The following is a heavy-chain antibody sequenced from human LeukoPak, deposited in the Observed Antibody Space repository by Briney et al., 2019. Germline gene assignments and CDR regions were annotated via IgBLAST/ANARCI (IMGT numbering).Heavy chain of an antibody. J-gene: IGHJ4*02. D-gene: IGHD3-22*01. CDR1: GFTFSSYA. Sequence: GGSLRLSCAASGFTFSSYAMSWVRQAPGKGLEWVSAISGRGGSTYYADSVKGRFTISRDNSKNTLYLQMNSLRAEDTAVYYCAKSKPQYYYDSSGYYYERGRYFDYWGQGTLVTVSS. V-gene: IGHV3-23*01. CDR3: AKSKPQYYYDSSGYYYERGRYFDY. CDR2: ISGRGGST.